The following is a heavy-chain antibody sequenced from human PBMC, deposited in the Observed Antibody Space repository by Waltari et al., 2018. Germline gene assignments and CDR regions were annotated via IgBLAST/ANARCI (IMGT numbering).Heavy chain of an antibody. CDR3: VRVRGDAFDI. V-gene: IGHV4-59*11. CDR1: GGSISSHY. J-gene: IGHJ3*02. D-gene: IGHD3-10*01. Sequence: QVQLQESGPGLVKPSETLSLTCTVPGGSISSHYWSWIRQPPGKGLEWIGYIYYSGSTNYNPSLKSRVTISVDTSKNQFSLKLSSVTAADTAVYYCVRVRGDAFDIWGQGTMVTVSS. CDR2: IYYSGST.